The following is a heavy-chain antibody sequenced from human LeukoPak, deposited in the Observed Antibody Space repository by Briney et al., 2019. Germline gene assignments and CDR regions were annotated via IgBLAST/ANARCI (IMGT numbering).Heavy chain of an antibody. CDR2: IYYSGRT. CDR1: GDSVSRSDSY. Sequence: PSETLSLTCSVSGDSVSRSDSYWDWIRQPPGKGLEWIGTIYYSGRTYYSPSLKSRVTISVDTSKSQFSLRLTSVTAADTAVYYCARHVRFLEWLSSYYFDYWGQGTLVTVSS. CDR3: ARHVRFLEWLSSYYFDY. J-gene: IGHJ4*02. D-gene: IGHD3-3*01. V-gene: IGHV4-39*01.